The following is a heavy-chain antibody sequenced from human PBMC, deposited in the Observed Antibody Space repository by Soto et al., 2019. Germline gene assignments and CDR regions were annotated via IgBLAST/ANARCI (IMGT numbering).Heavy chain of an antibody. Sequence: PSETLSLTCTVSGGSVSSGGYYWSWIRQHPGKGLEWIGYIYYSGSTYYNPSLKSRVTISVDTSKNQFSLKLSSVTAADTAVYYCARDLLDAFDIWGQGTMVTVS. J-gene: IGHJ3*02. CDR3: ARDLLDAFDI. CDR1: GGSVSSGGYY. V-gene: IGHV4-31*03. CDR2: IYYSGST.